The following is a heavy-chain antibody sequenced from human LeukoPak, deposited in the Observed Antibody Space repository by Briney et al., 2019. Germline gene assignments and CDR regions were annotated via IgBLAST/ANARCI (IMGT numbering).Heavy chain of an antibody. Sequence: GSLRLSCAASGFTFSSNYMSWVRQAPGKGLEWVSVIYSGGSTYYAASVKGRFTISRDNSKNTLYLQMNSLRAEDTAVYYCARTYSSSWYCLDYWGQGTLVTVSS. V-gene: IGHV3-53*01. CDR3: ARTYSSSWYCLDY. J-gene: IGHJ4*02. CDR2: IYSGGST. CDR1: GFTFSSNY. D-gene: IGHD6-13*01.